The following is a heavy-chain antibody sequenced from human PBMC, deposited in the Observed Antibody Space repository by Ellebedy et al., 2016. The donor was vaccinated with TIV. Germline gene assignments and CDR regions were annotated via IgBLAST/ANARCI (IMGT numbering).Heavy chain of an antibody. CDR1: GDSITEFY. CDR3: TSWGDYGGNRHLDY. J-gene: IGHJ4*02. Sequence: SETLSLXXTVSGDSITEFYWNWIRQPPGQGLEWIGSISYSGSTNYNPSLRSRVTLSLDTSKNHFSLELNSVTAADTAVYYCTSWGDYGGNRHLDYWGQGTPVTVAS. D-gene: IGHD4-23*01. V-gene: IGHV4-59*01. CDR2: ISYSGST.